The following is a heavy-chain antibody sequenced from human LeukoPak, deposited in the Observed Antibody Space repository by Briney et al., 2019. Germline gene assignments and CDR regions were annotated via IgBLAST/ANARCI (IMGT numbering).Heavy chain of an antibody. V-gene: IGHV4-59*08. D-gene: IGHD2-21*02. CDR1: GGSISYDY. CDR2: IHYSGAT. J-gene: IGHJ4*02. CDR3: ATLRGASTAVFDS. Sequence: SETLSLTCTVSGGSISYDYWTWIRQSPGKRLEWIGYIHYSGATNYSPSLKSRVTISVDTSKNQFSLKLSSVTAADTALYYCATLRGASTAVFDSWGQGTLVTVSS.